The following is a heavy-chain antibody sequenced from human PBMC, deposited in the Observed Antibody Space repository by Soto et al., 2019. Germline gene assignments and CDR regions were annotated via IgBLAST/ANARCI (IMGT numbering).Heavy chain of an antibody. CDR2: INHSGST. Sequence: SETLSLTCAVYGGSFSGYYWSWIRQPPGKGLEWIGEINHSGSTNYNPSLKSRVTISVDTSKNQFSLKLSSVTAADTAVYYCARGYRPPYRPYYYDSSGYYFFDYWGQGTLVTVSS. V-gene: IGHV4-34*01. CDR3: ARGYRPPYRPYYYDSSGYYFFDY. CDR1: GGSFSGYY. D-gene: IGHD3-22*01. J-gene: IGHJ4*02.